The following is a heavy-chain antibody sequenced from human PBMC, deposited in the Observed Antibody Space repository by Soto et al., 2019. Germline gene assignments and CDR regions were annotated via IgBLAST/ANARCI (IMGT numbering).Heavy chain of an antibody. V-gene: IGHV3-23*01. CDR1: GFTFSSYA. D-gene: IGHD3-22*01. CDR3: AKDGELTMIVVAGDAFDI. Sequence: PGGSLRLSCAASGFTFSSYAMSWVRQAPGKGLEWVSAISGSGGSTYYADSVKGRFTISRDNSKNTLYLQMNSLRAEDTAVYYCAKDGELTMIVVAGDAFDIWGQGTMVTVSS. J-gene: IGHJ3*02. CDR2: ISGSGGST.